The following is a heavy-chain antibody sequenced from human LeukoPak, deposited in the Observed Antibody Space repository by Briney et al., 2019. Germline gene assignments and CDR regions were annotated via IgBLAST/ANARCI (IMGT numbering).Heavy chain of an antibody. CDR1: GASVSSYY. CDR3: AREAALCYYDSRYAFDI. J-gene: IGHJ3*02. D-gene: IGHD3-22*01. V-gene: IGHV4-39*07. Sequence: SETLSLTCSVSGASVSSYYWGWIRQPPGKGLEWIGSIYYSGSTYYNPSLKSRVTISVDTSKNQFSLKLSSVTAADTAVYYCAREAALCYYDSRYAFDIWGQGTMVTVSS. CDR2: IYYSGST.